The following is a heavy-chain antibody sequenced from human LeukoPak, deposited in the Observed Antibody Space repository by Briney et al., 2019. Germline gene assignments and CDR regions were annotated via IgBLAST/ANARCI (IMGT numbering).Heavy chain of an antibody. Sequence: GGSLRLSCAASGFTLSSYSLNWVRQAPGKGLEWVSYISSSSNTIYYADSVKGRFTISRDNAKNSLYLQMNSLRAEDTAVYYCAKNDFGSGWVGDYWGQGTLVTVSS. CDR3: AKNDFGSGWVGDY. CDR2: ISSSSNTI. D-gene: IGHD6-19*01. CDR1: GFTLSSYS. J-gene: IGHJ4*02. V-gene: IGHV3-48*01.